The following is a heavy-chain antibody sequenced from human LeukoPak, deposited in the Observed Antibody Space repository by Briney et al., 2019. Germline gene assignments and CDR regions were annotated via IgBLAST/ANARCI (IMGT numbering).Heavy chain of an antibody. CDR1: GGSISSYY. CDR3: ARDLAKGFDY. CDR2: IYYSGST. Sequence: PSETLSLTCTVSGGSISSYYWSWVRQPPGKGLEWIGYIYYSGSTNYNPSLKSRVSISVDTSKNQFSLKLSSVTAADTAVYYCARDLAKGFDYWGQGTLVTVSS. J-gene: IGHJ4*02. V-gene: IGHV4-59*01.